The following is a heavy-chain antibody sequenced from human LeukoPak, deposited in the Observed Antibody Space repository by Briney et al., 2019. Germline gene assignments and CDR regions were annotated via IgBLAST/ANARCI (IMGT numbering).Heavy chain of an antibody. CDR2: ICHSGST. V-gene: IGHV4-38-2*01. CDR1: GYSISSGYY. CDR3: ARSNWAYYFDY. J-gene: IGHJ4*02. D-gene: IGHD7-27*01. Sequence: PSETLSLTCAVSGYSISSGYYWGWIRQPPGKGLEWIGSICHSGSTYYDPSLKSRVTISVDTSKNQFSLKLSSVTAADTAVYYCARSNWAYYFDYWGQGTLVTVSS.